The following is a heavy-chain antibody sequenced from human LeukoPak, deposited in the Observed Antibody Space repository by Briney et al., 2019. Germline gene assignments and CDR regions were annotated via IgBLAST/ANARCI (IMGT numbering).Heavy chain of an antibody. CDR1: GFTFSSYA. CDR3: AKPPRPDDYVWGSYRYPDAFDI. J-gene: IGHJ3*02. CDR2: ISGSGGST. Sequence: GGFLRLSCAASGFTFSSYAMSWVRQAPGKGLEWVSAISGSGGSTYYADSVKGRFTISRDNSKNTLYLQMNSLRAEDTAVYYCAKPPRPDDYVWGSYRYPDAFDIWGQGTMVTVSS. V-gene: IGHV3-23*01. D-gene: IGHD3-16*02.